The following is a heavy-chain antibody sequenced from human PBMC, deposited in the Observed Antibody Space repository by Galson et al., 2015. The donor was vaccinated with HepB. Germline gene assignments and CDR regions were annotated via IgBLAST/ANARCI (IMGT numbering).Heavy chain of an antibody. V-gene: IGHV3-33*01. CDR2: IWADGRNK. CDR1: GFTFRTYG. D-gene: IGHD2-15*01. Sequence: SLRLSCAASGFTFRTYGMHWVRQAPGKGLEWVALIWADGRNKYYGDSVQGRFTISRDNSKNTLYLEMDSLRAEDTAVYYCVRNSGFFEDWGQGTLVTVSS. CDR3: VRNSGFFED. J-gene: IGHJ4*02.